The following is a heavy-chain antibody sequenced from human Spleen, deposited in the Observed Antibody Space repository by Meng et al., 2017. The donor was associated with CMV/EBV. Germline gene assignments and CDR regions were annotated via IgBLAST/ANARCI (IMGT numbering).Heavy chain of an antibody. CDR3: ARYCSSTSCYRKGGDY. V-gene: IGHV4-34*01. D-gene: IGHD2-2*02. Sequence: YGGSFSGYYWSWIRQPPGKGLEWIGEINRSGSTNYNPSLKSRVTISVDTSKNQFSLKLSSVTAADTAVYYCARYCSSTSCYRKGGDYWGQGTLVTVSS. J-gene: IGHJ4*02. CDR1: GGSFSGYY. CDR2: INRSGST.